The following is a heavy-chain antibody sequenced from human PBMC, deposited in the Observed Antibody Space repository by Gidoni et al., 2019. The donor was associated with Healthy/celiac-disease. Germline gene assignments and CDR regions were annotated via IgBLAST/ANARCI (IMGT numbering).Heavy chain of an antibody. V-gene: IGHV3-15*01. J-gene: IGHJ6*03. D-gene: IGHD2-2*01. CDR2: IKSKADGGTT. CDR1: GCTFSNAW. Sequence: EVQLVESGGGLVKPGWSLRLSCAASGCTFSNAWMSWVRQAPGKGLERVGRIKSKADGGTTDYAAPVKGRFTITRDDSKNTLYLQMNSLKTEDTAVYYCTTDSVVVPAASYYYYYYMDVWGKGTTVTVSS. CDR3: TTDSVVVPAASYYYYYYMDV.